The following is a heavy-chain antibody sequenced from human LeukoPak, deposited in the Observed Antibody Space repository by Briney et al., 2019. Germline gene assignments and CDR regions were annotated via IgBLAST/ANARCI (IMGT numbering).Heavy chain of an antibody. CDR1: GFTFSDYW. CDR3: ARDERSIFGVVTKRGNYMDV. J-gene: IGHJ6*03. Sequence: GGSLRLSCAVSGFTFSDYWMTWVRQAPWRGLEWVANIKQDGSEKYYVDSVKGRFTISRDNAKNSLYLQMNSLRAEDTAVYYCARDERSIFGVVTKRGNYMDVWGKGTTVTVSS. V-gene: IGHV3-7*01. D-gene: IGHD3-3*01. CDR2: IKQDGSEK.